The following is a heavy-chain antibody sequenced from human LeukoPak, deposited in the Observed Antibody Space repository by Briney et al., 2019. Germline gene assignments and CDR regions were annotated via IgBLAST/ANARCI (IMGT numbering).Heavy chain of an antibody. V-gene: IGHV1-69*04. CDR1: GGTFSSYT. D-gene: IGHD1-1*01. Sequence: SVKVSCKASGGTFSSYTISWVRQAPGQGREWMGRIIPILGIANYAQKFQGRVTITADKSTSTAYMELSSLRSEDTAVYYCARDTAGTTRYDAFDIWGQGTMVTVSS. J-gene: IGHJ3*02. CDR3: ARDTAGTTRYDAFDI. CDR2: IIPILGIA.